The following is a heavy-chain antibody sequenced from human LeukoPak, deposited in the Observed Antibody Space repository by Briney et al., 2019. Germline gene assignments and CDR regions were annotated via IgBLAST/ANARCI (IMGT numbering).Heavy chain of an antibody. CDR3: AKRNSGLDY. CDR2: IKSKTDGGTI. J-gene: IGHJ4*02. CDR1: GFTFRNAS. D-gene: IGHD1-7*01. Sequence: PGGSLRLSCAASGFTFRNASMSWVRQAPGKGLEWVGRIKSKTDGGTIDYAAPVKGRFTISRDNSKNTLYLQMNSLRAEDTAVYYCAKRNSGLDYWGQGTLVTVSS. V-gene: IGHV3-15*01.